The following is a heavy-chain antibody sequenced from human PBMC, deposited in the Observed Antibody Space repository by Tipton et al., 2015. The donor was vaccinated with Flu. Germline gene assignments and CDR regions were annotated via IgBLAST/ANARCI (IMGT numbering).Heavy chain of an antibody. CDR2: IYYSGST. J-gene: IGHJ6*02. CDR3: GGRYSQDYYYYHGMDV. V-gene: IGHV4-59*01. D-gene: IGHD1-1*01. CDR1: GGPIGFYY. Sequence: GLVKPSETLSLTCTVSGGPIGFYYWSWFRQPPGEGLEWIGYIYYSGSTSYNPSLKSRVTISVDTSKNQLSLTLSSVTAADTAVYYCGGRYSQDYYYYHGMDVWGQGTTVTVSS.